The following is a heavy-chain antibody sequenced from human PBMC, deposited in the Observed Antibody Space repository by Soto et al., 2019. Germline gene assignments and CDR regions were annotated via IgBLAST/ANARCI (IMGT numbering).Heavy chain of an antibody. CDR3: ARDSAEKYCSSTSCYYYYYYMDV. Sequence: GGSLRLSCAASGFTFSSYLMSWVRQAPGKGLEWVANIKQDGSEKYYVDSVKGRFTISRDNAKNSLYLQMNSLRAEDTAVYYCARDSAEKYCSSTSCYYYYYYMDVWGKGTTVTVSS. CDR2: IKQDGSEK. CDR1: GFTFSSYL. D-gene: IGHD2-2*01. V-gene: IGHV3-7*01. J-gene: IGHJ6*03.